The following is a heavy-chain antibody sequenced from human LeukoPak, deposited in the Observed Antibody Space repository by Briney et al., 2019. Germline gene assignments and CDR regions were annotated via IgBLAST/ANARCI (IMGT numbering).Heavy chain of an antibody. CDR2: IIPIFGTA. CDR3: AGGYSTDDAFDI. J-gene: IGHJ3*02. D-gene: IGHD4-11*01. V-gene: IGHV1-69*13. Sequence: ASVKVSCKASGGTFSSYAISWVRQAPGQGLEWMGGIIPIFGTANYAQKFQGRVTITADESTSTAYMELSSLRSEDTAVYYCAGGYSTDDAFDIWGQGTMVTVSS. CDR1: GGTFSSYA.